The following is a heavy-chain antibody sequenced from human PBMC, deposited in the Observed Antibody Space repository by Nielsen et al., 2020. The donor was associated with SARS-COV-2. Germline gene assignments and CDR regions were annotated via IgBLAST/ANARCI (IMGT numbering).Heavy chain of an antibody. D-gene: IGHD1-26*01. V-gene: IGHV3-23*01. J-gene: IGHJ4*02. CDR3: ASGAYFAS. CDR2: IVGSGGST. Sequence: GESLKISCAASGFTFSTYAMSWVRQAPGKGLEWVSGIVGSGGSTYYADSVKGRFTISRDNSKNTLCLQMNSLRAEDTAVYYCASGAYFASWGQGTLVTVSS. CDR1: GFTFSTYA.